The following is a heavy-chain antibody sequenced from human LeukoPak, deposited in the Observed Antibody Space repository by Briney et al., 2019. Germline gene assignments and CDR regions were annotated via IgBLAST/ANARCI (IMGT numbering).Heavy chain of an antibody. J-gene: IGHJ6*02. Sequence: SETLSLTCTVSGGSISSYYWSWIRQPPGKGLEWIGYIYYSGSTNYNPSLKSRVTISVDASKNQFSLKLSSVTAADTAVYYCARVPYYYGSGSYGYYGMDVWGQGTTVTVSS. CDR2: IYYSGST. D-gene: IGHD3-10*01. V-gene: IGHV4-59*01. CDR3: ARVPYYYGSGSYGYYGMDV. CDR1: GGSISSYY.